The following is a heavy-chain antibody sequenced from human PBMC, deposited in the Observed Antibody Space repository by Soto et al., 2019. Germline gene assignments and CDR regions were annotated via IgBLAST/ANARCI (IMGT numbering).Heavy chain of an antibody. CDR2: ISYDGGNK. D-gene: IGHD2-15*01. CDR1: GFPFSSYG. V-gene: IGHV3-30*03. J-gene: IGHJ4*02. CDR3: AGGQYYFDY. Sequence: QVQLVESGGGVVQPGRSLRLSCAASGFPFSSYGMHWVRQAPGKGLEWVAHISYDGGNKHYTDSVKGRFTISRDNSKNMQYLQMSSLSAEDTAVYYCAGGQYYFDYCGQGTRVSVSS.